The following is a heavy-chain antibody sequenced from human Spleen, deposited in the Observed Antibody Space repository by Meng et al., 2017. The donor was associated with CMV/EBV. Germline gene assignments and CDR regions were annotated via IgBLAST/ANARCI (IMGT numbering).Heavy chain of an antibody. CDR3: AKRAGYTSSWYEFDP. CDR1: GYTFTSYD. V-gene: IGHV1-8*01. CDR2: MNPNSGNT. Sequence: ASVKVSCKASGYTFTSYDINWVRQATGQGLEWMGWMNPNSGNTGYAQKFQGRVTMTRNTSISTAYMELSSLRSEDTAVYYCAKRAGYTSSWYEFDPWGQGTLVTVSS. J-gene: IGHJ5*02. D-gene: IGHD6-13*01.